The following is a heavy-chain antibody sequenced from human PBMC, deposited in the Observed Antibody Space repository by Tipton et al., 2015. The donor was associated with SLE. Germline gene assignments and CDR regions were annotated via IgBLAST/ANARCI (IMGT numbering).Heavy chain of an antibody. J-gene: IGHJ6*02. V-gene: IGHV4-59*08. CDR3: ARRAATSFYYYGMDV. CDR2: IYYSGST. CDR1: GGSISSYY. Sequence: LRLSCTVSGGSISSYYWSWIRQPPGKGLEWIGYIYYSGSTNYNPSLKSRVTISVDTSKNQFSLKLSSVTAADTAVYYCARRAATSFYYYGMDVCGQGTTVTVSS. D-gene: IGHD6-25*01.